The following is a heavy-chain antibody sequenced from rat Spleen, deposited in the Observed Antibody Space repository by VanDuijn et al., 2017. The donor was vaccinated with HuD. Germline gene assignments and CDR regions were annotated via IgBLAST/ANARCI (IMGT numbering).Heavy chain of an antibody. D-gene: IGHD1-9*01. Sequence: EVQLAESGGGLVQPGSPLKLSCAASGFTFSDYYMAWVRQAPKKGLEWVAYISSGGGGIYYPDSVQGRFTISRHNAKSTLYLQMDSLRSEDTATYYCVRHGYTRYYFDYWGQGVMVTVSS. V-gene: IGHV5-25*01. CDR3: VRHGYTRYYFDY. CDR1: GFTFSDYY. CDR2: ISSGGGGI. J-gene: IGHJ2*01.